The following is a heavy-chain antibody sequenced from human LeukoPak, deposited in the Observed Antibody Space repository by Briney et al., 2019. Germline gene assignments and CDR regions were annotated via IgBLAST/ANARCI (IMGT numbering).Heavy chain of an antibody. CDR3: ARGPDSSGYYSDY. Sequence: PGGSLRLSCAASGFIFSTTWMNWVRQAPGKGLEWIGEINHSGSTNYNPSLKSRVTISVDTSKNQFSLKLSSVTAADTAVYYCARGPDSSGYYSDYWGQGTLVTVSS. CDR1: GFIFSTTW. CDR2: INHSGST. V-gene: IGHV4-4*02. D-gene: IGHD3-22*01. J-gene: IGHJ4*02.